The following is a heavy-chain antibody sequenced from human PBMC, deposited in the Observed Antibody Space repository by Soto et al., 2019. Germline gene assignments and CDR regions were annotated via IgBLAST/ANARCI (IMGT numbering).Heavy chain of an antibody. CDR3: AKGLSVDSSSCHLHYLPY. D-gene: IGHD6-13*01. Sequence: GGSLRLSCAASGFTFSTYGMHWFRQAPGRGPEWVATISYDGNKKCSADSVKGRFTISRDNSNNTLYLQMNSLRAEDTAVYHCAKGLSVDSSSCHLHYLPYWGQGAPVPVSS. V-gene: IGHV3-30*18. CDR2: ISYDGNKK. CDR1: GFTFSTYG. J-gene: IGHJ4*02.